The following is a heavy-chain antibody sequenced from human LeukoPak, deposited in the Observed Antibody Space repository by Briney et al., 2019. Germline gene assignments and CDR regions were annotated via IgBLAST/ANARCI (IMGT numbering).Heavy chain of an antibody. CDR2: IYYSGST. D-gene: IGHD4-17*01. CDR3: ARVGDDYGDYGLD. CDR1: GGSISSSSYY. J-gene: IGHJ4*02. Sequence: PSETLSLTCTVSGGSISSSSYYWGWIRQPPGKGLEWIGSIYYSGSTYYNPSLKSRVTISVDTSKNQFSLKLSSVTAADTAVYYCARVGDDYGDYGLDWGQGTLVTVSS. V-gene: IGHV4-39*07.